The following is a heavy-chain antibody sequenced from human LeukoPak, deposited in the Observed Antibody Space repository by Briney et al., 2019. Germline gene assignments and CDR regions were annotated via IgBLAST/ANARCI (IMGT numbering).Heavy chain of an antibody. J-gene: IGHJ4*02. D-gene: IGHD3-10*01. Sequence: ASVKVSCKASGYTFTGYYMHWVRQAPGQGLEWMGWINPNSGGTNYAQKFQGRVTMTRDTSISTAYMELSRLRSDDTAVYYCARSLWFGEEKNIMYYFDYWGQGTLVTVSS. CDR3: ARSLWFGEEKNIMYYFDY. V-gene: IGHV1-2*02. CDR2: INPNSGGT. CDR1: GYTFTGYY.